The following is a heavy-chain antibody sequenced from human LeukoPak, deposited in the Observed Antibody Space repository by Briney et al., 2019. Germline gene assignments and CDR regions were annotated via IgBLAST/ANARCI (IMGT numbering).Heavy chain of an antibody. Sequence: GGSLRLFCAVSGFTFSSYAMSGVREAPGKGLEWVSAISGSGGRTYYADSVKGRFTISRENSKNTLYLQMNSLRAEDTAVYYCAKDWEYYDFWSGYSTGRAYNWFDPWGQGTLVTVSS. V-gene: IGHV3-23*01. CDR2: ISGSGGRT. CDR1: GFTFSSYA. CDR3: AKDWEYYDFWSGYSTGRAYNWFDP. D-gene: IGHD3-3*01. J-gene: IGHJ5*02.